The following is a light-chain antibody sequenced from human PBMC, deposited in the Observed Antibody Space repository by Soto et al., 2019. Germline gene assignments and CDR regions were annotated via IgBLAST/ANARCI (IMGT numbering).Light chain of an antibody. Sequence: EIVMTQSPATLSASPGERATVSCWASESLNNNLVWYQQKPGQPPRLLIYHASTRAAGVPDRFSGSGSGTEFTLTISSLQSEDFAVYYCQQFEPWPPLFTFGQGTKLEIK. V-gene: IGKV3-15*01. J-gene: IGKJ2*01. CDR1: ESLNNN. CDR2: HAS. CDR3: QQFEPWPPLFT.